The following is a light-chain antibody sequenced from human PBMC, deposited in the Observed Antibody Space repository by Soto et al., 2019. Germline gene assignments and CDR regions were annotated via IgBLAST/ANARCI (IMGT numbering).Light chain of an antibody. V-gene: IGKV3-15*01. CDR2: AAS. Sequence: EIVMTQSPATLSVSTGERATLSCRASQSISDNLAWYPQKPGHAPRLLIYAASTRATGIPARISSSGSGTEFTIHIRSLQSEDFAVYYCQPYSNWANPFGHGTQWEI. CDR1: QSISDN. CDR3: QPYSNWANP. J-gene: IGKJ1*01.